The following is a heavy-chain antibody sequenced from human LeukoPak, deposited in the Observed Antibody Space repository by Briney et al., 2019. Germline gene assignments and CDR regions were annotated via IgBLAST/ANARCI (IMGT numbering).Heavy chain of an antibody. CDR2: IYYSGST. CDR3: ARGQDAYYFDY. J-gene: IGHJ4*02. CDR1: GGSISSSSYY. V-gene: IGHV4-39*07. Sequence: SETLSLTCTVSGGSISSSSYYWGWIRQPPGKGLEWIGSIYYSGSTYYNPSLKSRVTISVDTSKNQFSLKLSSVTAADTAVYYCARGQDAYYFDYWGQGTLVTVSS.